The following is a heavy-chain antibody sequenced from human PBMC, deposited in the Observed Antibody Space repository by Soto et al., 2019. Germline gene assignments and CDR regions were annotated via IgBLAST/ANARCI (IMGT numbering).Heavy chain of an antibody. CDR2: INGGGTA. D-gene: IGHD2-2*01. V-gene: IGHV3-23*01. CDR3: ARDQIGYASFDY. CDR1: GFTFISYV. Sequence: GGSLRLSCAASGFTFISYVINWVRQAPEKGLEWVSAINGGGTAYYTNSVKGRFTISRDNSKNTVYLEMNSLTAEDTAIYYCARDQIGYASFDYWGQGAQVTVSS. J-gene: IGHJ4*02.